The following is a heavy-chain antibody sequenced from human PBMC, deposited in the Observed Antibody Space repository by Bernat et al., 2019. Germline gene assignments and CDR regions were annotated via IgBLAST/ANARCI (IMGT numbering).Heavy chain of an antibody. CDR3: VKALGSAAAAGRFANFDF. D-gene: IGHD6-13*01. CDR1: KFTFSSYA. CDR2: ISGRGEST. V-gene: IGHV3-23*01. Sequence: LLESGGGLVQPGGSLRLSCAPSKFTFSSYAMSWVRQAPGKGLEWVSGISGRGESTYYADSVKGRFTISRENSRNMLYLQMNSRRVDGTAVYLCVKALGSAAAAGRFANFDFWGQGTLVTVSS. J-gene: IGHJ4*02.